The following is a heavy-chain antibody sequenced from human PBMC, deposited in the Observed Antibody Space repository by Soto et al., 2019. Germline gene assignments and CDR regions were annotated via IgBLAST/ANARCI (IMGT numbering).Heavy chain of an antibody. CDR2: ISGSGGST. J-gene: IGHJ3*02. D-gene: IGHD3-3*01. CDR3: AKDPLGDYDFWSGKARDAFDI. V-gene: IGHV3-23*01. Sequence: GGSLRLSCAASGFTFSSYAMSWVRQAPGKGLEWVSAISGSGGSTYYADSVKGRFTISRDNSKNTLYLQMNSLRAEDTAVYYCAKDPLGDYDFWSGKARDAFDIWGQGTMVTVSS. CDR1: GFTFSSYA.